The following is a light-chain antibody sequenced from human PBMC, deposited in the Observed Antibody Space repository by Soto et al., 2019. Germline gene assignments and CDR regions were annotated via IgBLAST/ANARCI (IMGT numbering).Light chain of an antibody. CDR2: GNS. CDR1: SSNIGAGYD. V-gene: IGLV1-40*01. J-gene: IGLJ1*01. Sequence: QSVLTQPPSVSGAPGQRVTISCTGSSSNIGAGYDVHWYQQLPGTAPKLLIYGNSNRPSGDPDRFSGSKSGTSASLAITGLQAEDEADYYCQSYDSSLSAFYVFGTGTKVTVL. CDR3: QSYDSSLSAFYV.